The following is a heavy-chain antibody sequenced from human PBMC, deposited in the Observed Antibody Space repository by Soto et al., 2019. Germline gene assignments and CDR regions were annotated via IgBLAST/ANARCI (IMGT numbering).Heavy chain of an antibody. J-gene: IGHJ4*02. D-gene: IGHD3-9*01. Sequence: SETLSLTCTVSGGSISSSSYYWGWIRQPPGKGLEWIGSIYYSGSTYYNPSLKSRVTISVDTSKNQFSLKLSSVTAADTAVYYCARNVLRYFDWLSPFDYWGQGTLVTVSS. V-gene: IGHV4-39*01. CDR2: IYYSGST. CDR1: GGSISSSSYY. CDR3: ARNVLRYFDWLSPFDY.